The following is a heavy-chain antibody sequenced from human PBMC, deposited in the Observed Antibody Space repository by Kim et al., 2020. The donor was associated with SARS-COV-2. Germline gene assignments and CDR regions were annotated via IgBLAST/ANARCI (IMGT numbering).Heavy chain of an antibody. V-gene: IGHV3-48*04. CDR2: ISSSSSTI. CDR1: GFTFSSYS. CDR3: ARNSFYSSGWYVPSEFDY. D-gene: IGHD6-19*01. Sequence: GGSLRLSCAASGFTFSSYSMNWVRQAPGKGLEWVSNISSSSSTIYYADSVKGRFTISRDNAKNSLYLQMNSLRAEDTAVYYCARNSFYSSGWYVPSEFDYWGQGTLVTVSS. J-gene: IGHJ4*02.